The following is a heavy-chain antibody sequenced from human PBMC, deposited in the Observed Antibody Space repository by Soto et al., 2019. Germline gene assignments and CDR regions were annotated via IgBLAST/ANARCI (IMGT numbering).Heavy chain of an antibody. J-gene: IGHJ5*02. Sequence: QVQLQESGPGLVKPSQTLSLTCTVSGGSISSGGYYWSWIRQHPGKGLEWIGYIYYSGSTYYNPSLSSRVTISVDTTKNQCSLKLSSVTAADTAVYYCAGVRGVNWFDPWGQGTLVTVSS. V-gene: IGHV4-31*03. CDR1: GGSISSGGYY. D-gene: IGHD3-10*01. CDR2: IYYSGST. CDR3: AGVRGVNWFDP.